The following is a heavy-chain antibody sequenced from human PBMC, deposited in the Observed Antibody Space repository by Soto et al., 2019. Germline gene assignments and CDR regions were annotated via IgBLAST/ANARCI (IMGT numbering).Heavy chain of an antibody. Sequence: GALRLSCSASGFTFSSYSGAWVRQAPGRGPGWVSGIIQDGTTYYADSVKGRFTISRDNSRNSVYLQMITLRGEDTAVYYCAKDLRPDGVWDFDSWGQGTLVPVSS. CDR2: IIQDGTT. V-gene: IGHV3-23*01. D-gene: IGHD4-17*01. J-gene: IGHJ4*02. CDR1: GFTFSSYS. CDR3: AKDLRPDGVWDFDS.